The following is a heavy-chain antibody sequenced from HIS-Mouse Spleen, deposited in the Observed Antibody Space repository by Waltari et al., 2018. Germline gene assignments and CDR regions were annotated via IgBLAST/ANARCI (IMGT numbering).Heavy chain of an antibody. J-gene: IGHJ3*02. V-gene: IGHV2-5*01. CDR3: AHSGYGIQLWLDAFDI. Sequence: QITLKESGPTLVKPTQTFTLTCTFPGFSLSTSGVCVGWIRQPPGKALEWLALIYWNDEKRYSPSLKSRLTITKDTSKNQVVLTMTNMDPVDTATYYCAHSGYGIQLWLDAFDIWGQGTMVTVSS. CDR1: GFSLSTSGVC. D-gene: IGHD5-18*01. CDR2: IYWNDEK.